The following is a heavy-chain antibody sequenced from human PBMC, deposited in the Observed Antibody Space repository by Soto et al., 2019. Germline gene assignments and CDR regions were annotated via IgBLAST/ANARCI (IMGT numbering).Heavy chain of an antibody. V-gene: IGHV1-69*01. CDR1: GGTFSKDA. D-gene: IGHD5-18*01. Sequence: QVQLVQSGAEVKKPGSSVTVSCKTSGGTFSKDAINWVRQAPGQGLEWMGLLIPVFGSPIYAQKFQGRIRITADESTSTAFMDLSSIRSEDTAVYYCTRVLGYTFEPGKTRYCAMDVWGQGTTVSVSS. CDR2: LIPVFGSP. CDR3: TRVLGYTFEPGKTRYCAMDV. J-gene: IGHJ6*02.